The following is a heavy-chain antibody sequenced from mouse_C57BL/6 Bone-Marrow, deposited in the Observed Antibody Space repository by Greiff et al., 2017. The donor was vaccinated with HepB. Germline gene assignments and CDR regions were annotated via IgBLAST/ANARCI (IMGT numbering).Heavy chain of an antibody. CDR3: ARPITTVVALPEFAY. CDR2: INPNYGTT. CDR1: GYSFTDYN. D-gene: IGHD1-1*01. J-gene: IGHJ3*01. Sequence: VHVKQSGPELVKPGASVKISCKASGYSFTDYNMNWVKQSNGKSLEWIGVINPNYGTTSYNQKFKGKATLTVDQSSSTAYMQLNSLTSEDSAVYYCARPITTVVALPEFAYWGQGTLVTVSA. V-gene: IGHV1-39*01.